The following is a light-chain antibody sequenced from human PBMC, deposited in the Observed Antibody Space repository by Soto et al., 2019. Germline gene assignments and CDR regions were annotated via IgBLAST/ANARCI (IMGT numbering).Light chain of an antibody. CDR3: QQYGSSTGT. V-gene: IGKV3-20*01. Sequence: EIVLTQSPVPLSLSTGERATLSSRASQSVSGSYLAWYQQRPGQAPRLLIYGASSRATGVPDRFSGSGSGTDFTLTSSRLEPEDFAVYYCQQYGSSTGTFGQGTKVDIK. J-gene: IGKJ1*01. CDR1: QSVSGSY. CDR2: GAS.